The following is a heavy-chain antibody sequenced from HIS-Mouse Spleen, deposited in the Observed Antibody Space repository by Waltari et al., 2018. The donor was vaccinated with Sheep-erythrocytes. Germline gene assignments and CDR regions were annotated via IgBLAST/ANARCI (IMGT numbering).Heavy chain of an antibody. Sequence: LRLSCAASGFTFSSYSMNWVRQAPGKGLEWVSSISSSSSYIYYADSVKGRFTISRDNAKNSLYLKMNSLRAEDTAVYYCARDRAAMFDYWGQGTLVTVSS. V-gene: IGHV3-21*01. CDR1: GFTFSSYS. D-gene: IGHD3-10*01. J-gene: IGHJ4*02. CDR3: ARDRAAMFDY. CDR2: ISSSSSYI.